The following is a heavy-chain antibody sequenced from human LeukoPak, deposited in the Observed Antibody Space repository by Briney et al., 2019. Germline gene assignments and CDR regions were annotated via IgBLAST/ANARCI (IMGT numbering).Heavy chain of an antibody. CDR2: MNPNSGNT. CDR3: AREGNDSSGYLSY. CDR1: GYTFTSYD. V-gene: IGHV1-8*01. J-gene: IGHJ4*02. Sequence: ASVKVSCKASGYTFTSYDISWVRQATGQGLEWMGWMNPNSGNTGYAQKFQDRVTMTRNTSISTAYMELSSLRSEDTAVYYCAREGNDSSGYLSYWGQGTLVTVSS. D-gene: IGHD3-22*01.